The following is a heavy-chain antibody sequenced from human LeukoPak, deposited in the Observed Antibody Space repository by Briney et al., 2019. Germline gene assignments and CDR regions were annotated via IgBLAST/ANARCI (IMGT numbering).Heavy chain of an antibody. J-gene: IGHJ6*03. D-gene: IGHD3-22*01. Sequence: SVKVSCKASGGTFSSYASSWVRQAPGQGLEWMGRIIPIFGTANYAQKFQGRVTITTDESTSTAYMELSSLRSEDTAVYYCARGRGYSGYDYYDSSGYSAAPYYYYYMDVWGKGTTVTVSS. CDR1: GGTFSSYA. CDR3: ARGRGYSGYDYYDSSGYSAAPYYYYYMDV. V-gene: IGHV1-69*05. CDR2: IIPIFGTA.